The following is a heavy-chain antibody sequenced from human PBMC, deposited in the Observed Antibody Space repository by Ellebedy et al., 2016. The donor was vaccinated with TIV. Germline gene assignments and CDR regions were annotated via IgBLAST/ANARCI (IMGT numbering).Heavy chain of an antibody. CDR1: GRSISSSSYY. V-gene: IGHV4-39*07. CDR2: VFHTGRT. CDR3: ARILTAYYNRYYDGLGV. D-gene: IGHD3-9*01. J-gene: IGHJ6*02. Sequence: SETLSLXXTVYGRSISSSSYYWGWIRPPPVKGLEWIGDVFHTGRTNYSPSLKSRVTISVERSKNKFSLILSCVNAADTALYYCARILTAYYNRYYDGLGVWGQGTTVTVSS.